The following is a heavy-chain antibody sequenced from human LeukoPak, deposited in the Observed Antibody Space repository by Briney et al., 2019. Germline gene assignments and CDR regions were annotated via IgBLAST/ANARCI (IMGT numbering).Heavy chain of an antibody. V-gene: IGHV1-2*02. D-gene: IGHD3-10*01. CDR3: ARAPPITRGPFDP. CDR2: INPNSGGT. J-gene: IGHJ5*02. Sequence: GASVKVSCKASGYTFTSYSFSWVRQAPGQGLEWMGWINPNSGGTIYAQKFQGRVTMTRDTSISTVYMELSRLRSDDTAVYYCARAPPITRGPFDPWGQGTLVTVSS. CDR1: GYTFTSYS.